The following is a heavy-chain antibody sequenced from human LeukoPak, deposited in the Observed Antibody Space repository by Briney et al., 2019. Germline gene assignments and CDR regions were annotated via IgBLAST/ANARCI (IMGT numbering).Heavy chain of an antibody. Sequence: ASVRVSCKASGYTFTSYGISWVRQAPGQGLEWMGWISAYNGNTNYAQKLQGRVTMTTDTSTSTAYMELRSLRSDDTAVYYCARVDDFWSGYWSEDYWGQGTLVTVSS. D-gene: IGHD3-3*01. CDR1: GYTFTSYG. CDR3: ARVDDFWSGYWSEDY. J-gene: IGHJ4*02. CDR2: ISAYNGNT. V-gene: IGHV1-18*01.